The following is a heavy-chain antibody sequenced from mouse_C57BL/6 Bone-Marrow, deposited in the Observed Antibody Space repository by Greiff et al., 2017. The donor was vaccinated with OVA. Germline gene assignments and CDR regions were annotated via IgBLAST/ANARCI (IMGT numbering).Heavy chain of an antibody. CDR2: IDPENGDT. CDR3: TTPGRYFEY. CDR1: GFTFNDDY. V-gene: IGHV14-4*01. Sequence: DVKLQQPGAELVRPGASVKLSCTASGFTFNDDYMHWVKQRPEQGLEWIGWIDPENGDTADASKFQGKATITADTSSNTADLQLRSRTSEDTAVFYCTTPGRYFEYWGQGTTLTGSS. D-gene: IGHD6-1*01. J-gene: IGHJ2*01.